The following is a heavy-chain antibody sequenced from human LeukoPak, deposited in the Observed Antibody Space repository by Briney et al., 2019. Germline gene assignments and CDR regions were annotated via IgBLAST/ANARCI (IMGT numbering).Heavy chain of an antibody. CDR2: INWNGGST. CDR1: GFTFDDYG. D-gene: IGHD3-22*01. CDR3: AKDIASNYYDSSGYIN. V-gene: IGHV3-20*04. Sequence: GSLRLSCAASGFTFDDYGMSWVRQAPGKGLEWVSGINWNGGSTGYADSVKGRFTISRDNAKNSLYLQMNSLRAEDTALYYCAKDIASNYYDSSGYINWGQGTLVTVSS. J-gene: IGHJ4*02.